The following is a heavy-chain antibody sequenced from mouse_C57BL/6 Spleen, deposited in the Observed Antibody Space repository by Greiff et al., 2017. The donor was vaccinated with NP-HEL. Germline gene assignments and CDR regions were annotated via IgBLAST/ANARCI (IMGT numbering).Heavy chain of an antibody. Sequence: EVKLVESGPGLVKPSQSLSLTCTVTGYSITSGYDWHWSRHLPGNQQEWIGYISYSGRTNYNPSLNSRIPITHATSKNHFFLKLNTVTTEDTATYYCARDAFYGKGVYFGVWGTGTTVTVAS. CDR1: GYSITSGYD. CDR2: ISYSGRT. V-gene: IGHV3-1*01. CDR3: ARDAFYGKGVYFGV. J-gene: IGHJ1*03. D-gene: IGHD2-10*01.